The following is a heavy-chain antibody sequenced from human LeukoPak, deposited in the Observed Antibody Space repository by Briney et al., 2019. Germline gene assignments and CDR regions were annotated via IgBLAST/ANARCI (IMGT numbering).Heavy chain of an antibody. D-gene: IGHD3-22*01. CDR1: GGSISSSNW. CDR3: ARDRYYYDSSGYSRYFDY. V-gene: IGHV4-4*02. Sequence: SGTLSLTCAVSGGSISSSNWWSWVRQPPGKGLEWIGEIYHSGSTNYNPSLKSRVTISVDTSKNQFSLKLSSVTAADTAVYYCARDRYYYDSSGYSRYFDYWGQGTLVTVSS. CDR2: IYHSGST. J-gene: IGHJ4*02.